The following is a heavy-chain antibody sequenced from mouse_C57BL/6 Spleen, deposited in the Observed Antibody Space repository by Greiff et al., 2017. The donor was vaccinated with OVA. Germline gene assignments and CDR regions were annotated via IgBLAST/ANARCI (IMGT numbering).Heavy chain of an antibody. CDR2: IHPNSGST. J-gene: IGHJ3*01. D-gene: IGHD6-1*01. V-gene: IGHV1-64*01. CDR3: AAVGLGRVAY. CDR1: GYTFTSYW. Sequence: VQLQQSGAELVKPGASVKLSCKASGYTFTSYWMHWVKQRPGQGLEWIGMIHPNSGSTNYNEKFKSKATLTVDKSSSTAYMQLSSLTSEDSAVYYCAAVGLGRVAYWGQGTLVTVSA.